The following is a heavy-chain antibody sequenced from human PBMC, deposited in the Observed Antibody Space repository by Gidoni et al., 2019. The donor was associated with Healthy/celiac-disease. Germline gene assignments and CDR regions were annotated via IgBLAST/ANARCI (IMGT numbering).Heavy chain of an antibody. V-gene: IGHV1-2*02. CDR3: AREGAAAGTGPGDYFDY. J-gene: IGHJ4*02. CDR1: GSPFPGYY. Sequence: QVQLVQSGAEVKKPGASVKVSCKASGSPFPGYYMHWVRQAPGQGLEWMGWINPNSGGTNYAQKFQGRVTMTRDTSISTAYMELSRLRSDDTAVYYCAREGAAAGTGPGDYFDYWGQGTLVTVSS. D-gene: IGHD6-13*01. CDR2: INPNSGGT.